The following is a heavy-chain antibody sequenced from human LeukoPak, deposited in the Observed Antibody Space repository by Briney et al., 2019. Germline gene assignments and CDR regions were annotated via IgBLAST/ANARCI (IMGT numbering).Heavy chain of an antibody. CDR2: IYTSGST. V-gene: IGHV4-4*07. D-gene: IGHD1-1*01. CDR1: GGSITTYY. CDR3: ARDGLTWRPLDYYYMDV. Sequence: SETLSLTCTVSGGSITTYYWSWIRQPAGKGLEWIGRIYTSGSTHYNPSLKSRVTISVDTSKNQFSLKLSSVTAADTAVYYCARDGLTWRPLDYYYMDVWGKGTTVTISS. J-gene: IGHJ6*03.